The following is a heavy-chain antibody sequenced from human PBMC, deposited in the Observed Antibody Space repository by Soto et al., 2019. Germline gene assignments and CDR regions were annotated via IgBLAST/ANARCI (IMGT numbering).Heavy chain of an antibody. D-gene: IGHD5-12*01. CDR2: IVPIFGTA. V-gene: IGHV1-69*13. CDR1: GGTFSSYA. Sequence: SVKVSCKASGGTFSSYAISWVRQAPGQGLEWMGGIVPIFGTANYAQKFQGRVTITADESTSTAYMELSSLRSEDTAVYYCAREMATIRDGDYFDYWGQGTLVTVSS. J-gene: IGHJ4*02. CDR3: AREMATIRDGDYFDY.